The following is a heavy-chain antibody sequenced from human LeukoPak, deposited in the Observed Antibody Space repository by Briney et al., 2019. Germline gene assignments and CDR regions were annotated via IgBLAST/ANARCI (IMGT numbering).Heavy chain of an antibody. CDR1: GYSISGGYY. J-gene: IGHJ3*02. Sequence: SETLSLTCTVSGYSISGGYYWGWIRQPPGKGLEWIGSIYHSGSTYYNPSLKSRVTISEDTSKNQFSLKLSSVTAADTAVYYCARAHSGYSLLDAFDIWGQGTMVTVSS. V-gene: IGHV4-38-2*02. CDR2: IYHSGST. CDR3: ARAHSGYSLLDAFDI. D-gene: IGHD3-22*01.